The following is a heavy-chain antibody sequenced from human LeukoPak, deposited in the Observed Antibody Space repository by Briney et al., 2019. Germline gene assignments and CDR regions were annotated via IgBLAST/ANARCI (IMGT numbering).Heavy chain of an antibody. D-gene: IGHD3-22*01. CDR1: GYTFTGYY. CDR2: NNPNSGGT. V-gene: IGHV1-2*06. Sequence: ASVKVSCKASGYTFTGYYMHWVRQAPGQGREWMGRNNPNSGGTNYAQKFQGRVTMTRDTSISTAYMELSRLRSDDTAVYYCARGSYYYDSSGSYHYWGQGTLVTVSS. CDR3: ARGSYYYDSSGSYHY. J-gene: IGHJ4*02.